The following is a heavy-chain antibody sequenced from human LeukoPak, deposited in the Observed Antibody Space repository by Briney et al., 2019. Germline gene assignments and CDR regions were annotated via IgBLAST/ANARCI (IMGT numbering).Heavy chain of an antibody. CDR3: ARRMDENRLYAFDI. V-gene: IGHV5-51*01. CDR2: IYPGDSDT. D-gene: IGHD4/OR15-4a*01. Sequence: GESLMISCKGSGYIFTTYWIAWVRQLPGKGLEWMGIIYPGDSDTRYSPSFQGQVTISVDKSISTAYLQWSSLRASDTAIYYCARRMDENRLYAFDIWGQGTMVTVSS. CDR1: GYIFTTYW. J-gene: IGHJ3*02.